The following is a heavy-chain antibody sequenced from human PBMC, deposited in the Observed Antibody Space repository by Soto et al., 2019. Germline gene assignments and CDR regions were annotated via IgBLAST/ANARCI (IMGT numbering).Heavy chain of an antibody. D-gene: IGHD4-4*01. CDR3: ARGGNPDDSTYGSGMDV. Sequence: GGSLRLSCAASGFTFSDQYMDWVRQAPGKGLEWIGRIRNKANYYTTEYAASVKGRFTISRDDSKNSQYLQMSSLKTEDTAVYYCARGGNPDDSTYGSGMDVWGKGTTVTVSS. CDR1: GFTFSDQY. J-gene: IGHJ6*04. CDR2: IRNKANYYTT. V-gene: IGHV3-72*01.